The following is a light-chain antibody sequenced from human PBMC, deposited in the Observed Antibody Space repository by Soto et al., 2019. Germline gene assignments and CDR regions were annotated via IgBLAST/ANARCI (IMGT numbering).Light chain of an antibody. J-gene: IGLJ3*02. Sequence: QSVLTQPASVSGSPGQSIPISCTGTSSDIGGYTLVSWYQQHPDKAPKLMIYEVSQRPSGVSNRFSGSKSGNTASLTISGLQAEDEAYYYCCSYASSRTLVFGGGTKLTVL. V-gene: IGLV2-23*02. CDR3: CSYASSRTLV. CDR1: SSDIGGYTL. CDR2: EVS.